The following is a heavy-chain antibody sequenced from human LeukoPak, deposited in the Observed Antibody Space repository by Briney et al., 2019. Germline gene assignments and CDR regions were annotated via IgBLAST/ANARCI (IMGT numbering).Heavy chain of an antibody. V-gene: IGHV4-59*01. CDR2: ISYSGST. CDR3: ARDGRAGSLFAY. J-gene: IGHJ4*02. D-gene: IGHD6-19*01. CDR1: GGSISGYY. Sequence: SETLSLTCIVSGGSISGYYWSWIRRPPGKGLEWVGYISYSGSTNYKPSLKSRVTISVDTSKNQFSLKLSSVTAADTAIYYCARDGRAGSLFAYWGQGTLVTVSS.